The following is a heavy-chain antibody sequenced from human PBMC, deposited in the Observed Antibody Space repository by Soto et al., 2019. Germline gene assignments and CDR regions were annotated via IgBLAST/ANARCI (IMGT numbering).Heavy chain of an antibody. CDR2: ISSSSSYI. J-gene: IGHJ6*02. V-gene: IGHV3-21*01. CDR3: ARDRNIAVAGNNYYYGMDV. D-gene: IGHD6-19*01. Sequence: NPGGSLRLSCAASGFTFSSYSMNWVRQAPGKGLEWVSSISSSSSYIYYADSVKGRFTISRDNAKNSLYLQMNSLRAEDTAVYYCARDRNIAVAGNNYYYGMDVWGQGTTVTVSS. CDR1: GFTFSSYS.